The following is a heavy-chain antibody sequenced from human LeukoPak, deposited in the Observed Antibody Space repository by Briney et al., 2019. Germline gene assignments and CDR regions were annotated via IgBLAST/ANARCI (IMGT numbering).Heavy chain of an antibody. Sequence: GSLRLSCAASGFPVSTNYMNWVRQAPGKGLEWVSVIYSGGSTYYADSVKDRFTISRDNSKNTLYLQMNSLRVEDTAVYYCARDPGSSGYKNWGQGTLVTVSS. CDR1: GFPVSTNY. D-gene: IGHD3-22*01. CDR2: IYSGGST. J-gene: IGHJ4*02. CDR3: ARDPGSSGYKN. V-gene: IGHV3-66*01.